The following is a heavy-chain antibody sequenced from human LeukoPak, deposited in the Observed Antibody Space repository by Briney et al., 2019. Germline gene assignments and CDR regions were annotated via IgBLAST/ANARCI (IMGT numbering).Heavy chain of an antibody. D-gene: IGHD1-26*01. V-gene: IGHV4-39*07. Sequence: PSETLSLTCTVSGGSICSYYWSWIRQPPGKGLEWIGSIYYSGSTYYNPSLKSRVTISVDTSKNQFSLKLSSVTAADTAVYYCARDHGYSGSYYDYWGQGTLVTVSS. CDR3: ARDHGYSGSYYDY. CDR2: IYYSGST. J-gene: IGHJ4*02. CDR1: GGSICSYY.